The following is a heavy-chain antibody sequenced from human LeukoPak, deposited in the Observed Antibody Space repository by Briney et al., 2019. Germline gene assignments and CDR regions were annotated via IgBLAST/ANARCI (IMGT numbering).Heavy chain of an antibody. CDR1: GGSMRNSY. J-gene: IGHJ3*02. D-gene: IGHD2-8*01. V-gene: IGHV4-4*07. CDR2: IFTTGST. Sequence: PSETLSLTCTVSGGSMRNSYWSWIRQPAGKGLEWVGRIFTTGSTNYNPSLKSRVTMSIDTSKNQFSLKLSSVTAADTAVYYCARDGAVFARMNAFDIWGQGTMVTVSS. CDR3: ARDGAVFARMNAFDI.